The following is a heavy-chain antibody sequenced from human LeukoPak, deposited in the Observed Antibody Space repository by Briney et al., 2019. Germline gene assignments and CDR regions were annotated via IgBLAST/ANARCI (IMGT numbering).Heavy chain of an antibody. CDR3: ARDFMVRGVTTPDY. D-gene: IGHD3-10*01. CDR1: GYTFIGYY. J-gene: IGHJ4*02. V-gene: IGHV1-2*02. Sequence: GASVNVSCKAFGYTFIGYYIHWVRQAPGQGLQWMGWMNPNSGGTNYAQKFQGRVTMTRDTSISTAYMELSGLRYDDTAVYYCARDFMVRGVTTPDYWGQGTLVTVSS. CDR2: MNPNSGGT.